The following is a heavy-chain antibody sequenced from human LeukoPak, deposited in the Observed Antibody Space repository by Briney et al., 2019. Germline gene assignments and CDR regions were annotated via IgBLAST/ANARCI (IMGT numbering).Heavy chain of an antibody. Sequence: GESLKISCKGSGYSFTGYWNGWVRQMPGKGLEWMGIIYPGDSDTRYSPSFQGQVTISADKSTSTAYLQWNSLKASDTAMYYCARPITGGRMTETVKTDYWGQGTLVTVSS. V-gene: IGHV5-51*01. D-gene: IGHD1-1*01. CDR3: ARPITGGRMTETVKTDY. CDR1: GYSFTGYW. J-gene: IGHJ4*02. CDR2: IYPGDSDT.